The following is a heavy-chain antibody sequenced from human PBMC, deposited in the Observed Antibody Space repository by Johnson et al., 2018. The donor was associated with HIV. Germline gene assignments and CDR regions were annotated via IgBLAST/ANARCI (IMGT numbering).Heavy chain of an antibody. CDR2: INSDGSNT. D-gene: IGHD6-19*01. CDR3: ASGGWLEGAFDI. Sequence: MQLVESGGGLVQPGGSLRLSCAASGFTFSSYWMHWVRQAPGTGLVWVSRINSDGSNTTYTDSVKGRFTISRDNAKNTLYLQMNSLRAEDTAVYYCASGGWLEGAFDIWGQGTMVTVSS. J-gene: IGHJ3*02. V-gene: IGHV3-74*02. CDR1: GFTFSSYW.